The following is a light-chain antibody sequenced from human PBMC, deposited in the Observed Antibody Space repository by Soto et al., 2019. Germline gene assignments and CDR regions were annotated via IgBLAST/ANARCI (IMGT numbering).Light chain of an antibody. J-gene: IGKJ1*01. CDR3: QQYSSYSLT. CDR2: VAS. CDR1: QSISGW. Sequence: IQLTQSPSSLSASVGDRVTITCRASQSISGWLAWYQQKPGKAPRXLMYVASTLQSGVPSRFSGSGSTTDLTITISRLQPDDFETDYCQQYSSYSLTFGQGTKVDIK. V-gene: IGKV1-5*01.